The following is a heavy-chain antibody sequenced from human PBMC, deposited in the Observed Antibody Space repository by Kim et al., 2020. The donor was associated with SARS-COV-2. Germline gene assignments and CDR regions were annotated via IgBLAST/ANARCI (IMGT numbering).Heavy chain of an antibody. D-gene: IGHD5-12*01. CDR3: ARDWGREWLRRNLYYYYGMDV. CDR1: GFTFSSYG. CDR2: ISYDGSNK. V-gene: IGHV3-33*05. Sequence: GGSLRLSCAASGFTFSSYGMHWVRQAPGKGLEWVAVISYDGSNKYYADSVKGRFTISRDNSKNTLYLQMNSLRAEDTAVYYCARDWGREWLRRNLYYYYGMDVWGQGTTVTVSS. J-gene: IGHJ6*02.